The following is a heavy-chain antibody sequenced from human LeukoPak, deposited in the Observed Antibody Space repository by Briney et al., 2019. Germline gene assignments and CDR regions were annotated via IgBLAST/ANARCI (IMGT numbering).Heavy chain of an antibody. J-gene: IGHJ4*02. V-gene: IGHV3-30*04. CDR1: GFTFSSYA. CDR2: ISYDGSNK. CDR3: AALLPDY. Sequence: PGGSLRLSCAASGFTFSSYATHWVRQAPGKGLEWVAVISYDGSNKYYADSVKGRFTISRDNAKNSLYLQMNSLRAEDTAVYYCAALLPDYWGQGTLVTVSS.